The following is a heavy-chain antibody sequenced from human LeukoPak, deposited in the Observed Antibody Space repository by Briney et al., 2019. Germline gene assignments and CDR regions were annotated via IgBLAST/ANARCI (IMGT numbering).Heavy chain of an antibody. V-gene: IGHV4-39*01. D-gene: IGHD3/OR15-3a*01. J-gene: IGHJ4*02. CDR2: IYYSGST. CDR1: GGSISTSYY. CDR3: ARQTGSGLFILP. Sequence: SETLSLTCTVSGGSISTSYYWGWIRQPPGKGLEWIGSIYYSGSTYYNASLKSQVSISIDTSKNQFSLRLTSVTAADTAVYYCARQTGSGLFILPGGQGTLVTVSS.